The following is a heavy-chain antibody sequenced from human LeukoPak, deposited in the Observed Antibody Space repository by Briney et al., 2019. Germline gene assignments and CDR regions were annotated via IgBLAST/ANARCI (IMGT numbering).Heavy chain of an antibody. V-gene: IGHV4-4*07. D-gene: IGHD3-9*01. CDR1: GGSISSYY. J-gene: IGHJ3*02. Sequence: SETLSLTCTVSGGSISSYYWSWIRQPAGKGLEWIGRIYTSGSTNYNPSLKSRVTMSVDTSKNQFSLKLSSVTAADTAVYYCARETADYDILTGYYNRAAFDIWGQGTMVTVSS. CDR2: IYTSGST. CDR3: ARETADYDILTGYYNRAAFDI.